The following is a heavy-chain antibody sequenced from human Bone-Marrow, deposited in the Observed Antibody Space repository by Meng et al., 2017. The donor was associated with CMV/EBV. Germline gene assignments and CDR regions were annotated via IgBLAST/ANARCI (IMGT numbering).Heavy chain of an antibody. D-gene: IGHD2-15*01. V-gene: IGHV3-49*04. CDR2: IRSKAYGGTT. J-gene: IGHJ4*02. CDR3: GGLAIGYCSGGNCDGFDY. CDR1: GFTFGDYA. Sequence: GGSLRLSCTASGFTFGDYAMSWVRQAPGKGLEWVGFIRSKAYGGTTEYAASVKGRFTISRDNSKNTLYLQMNSLRAEDTAVYYCGGLAIGYCSGGNCDGFDYWGQGTLVTVSS.